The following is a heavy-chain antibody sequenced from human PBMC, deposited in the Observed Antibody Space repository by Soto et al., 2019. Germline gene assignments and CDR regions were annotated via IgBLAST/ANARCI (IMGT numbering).Heavy chain of an antibody. CDR1: GFTFSSYA. Sequence: GGSLRLSCAASGFTFSSYAMHWVRQDPGKGLEWVAVISYDGSNKYYADSVKGRFTISRDNSKNTLYLQMNSLRAEDTAVYYCARDLGLSLVQSGMDVWGQGTTVNVSS. V-gene: IGHV3-30-3*01. D-gene: IGHD3-10*01. CDR3: ARDLGLSLVQSGMDV. J-gene: IGHJ6*02. CDR2: ISYDGSNK.